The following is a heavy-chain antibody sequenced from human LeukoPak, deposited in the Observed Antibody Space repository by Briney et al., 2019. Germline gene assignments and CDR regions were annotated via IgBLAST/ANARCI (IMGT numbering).Heavy chain of an antibody. D-gene: IGHD3-3*01. CDR2: ISYSGNT. CDR1: GGSITTHDNY. J-gene: IGHJ4*02. Sequence: SETLSLTCTVSGGSITTHDNYWGWIRQPPGKGLEWIRGISYSGNTYYNPSLQSRVSMCIDTSRNKFSLKLSYVTAADTAVYYCARLYFDFWSGYSDYWGQGTLVTVSS. CDR3: ARLYFDFWSGYSDY. V-gene: IGHV4-39*01.